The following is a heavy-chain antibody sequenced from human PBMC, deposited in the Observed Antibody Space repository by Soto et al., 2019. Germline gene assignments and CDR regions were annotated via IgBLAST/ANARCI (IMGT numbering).Heavy chain of an antibody. CDR3: ARGWFGPDV. CDR2: IDKVGTDS. CDR1: EFTFSGRS. J-gene: IGHJ6*04. Sequence: GGSMRLSCAASEFTFSGRSVHWVRQAPGKGLVWVSGIDKVGTDSTYADSVKGRFTSSRDNAKNTVYLQMNSLRVEDTAVYYCARGWFGPDVWGKGTTVTVSS. D-gene: IGHD3-10*01. V-gene: IGHV3-74*01.